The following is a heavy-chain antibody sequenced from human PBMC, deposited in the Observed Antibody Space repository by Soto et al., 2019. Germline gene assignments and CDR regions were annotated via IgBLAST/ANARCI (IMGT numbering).Heavy chain of an antibody. CDR1: GFTFSSYG. CDR2: ISYDGSNE. Sequence: PGRSLRLSCAASGFTFSSYGMHWVRQAPGKGLEWVAVISYDGSNEYYADSVKGRFTISRDNSQNTLYLQLNSLRGEDTAVYYCAKDLAAAGTLGSSDYWGQGTLVTVSS. J-gene: IGHJ4*02. V-gene: IGHV3-30*18. CDR3: AKDLAAAGTLGSSDY. D-gene: IGHD6-13*01.